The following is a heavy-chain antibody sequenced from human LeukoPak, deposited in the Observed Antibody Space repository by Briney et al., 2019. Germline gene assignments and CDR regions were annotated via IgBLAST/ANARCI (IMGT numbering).Heavy chain of an antibody. CDR1: GGSISSGDSS. CDR3: ARTPGYCSGTSCYIGY. V-gene: IGHV4-30-4*01. J-gene: IGHJ4*02. Sequence: PSRTLSLTCTVSGGSISSGDSSWSWIRQPPGTGLEWIGYIYSSGDTYYNPSLKSRVTISVDTSKNQFSLRLSSVTAADTAVYYCARTPGYCSGTSCYIGYWGQGTLVTVSS. CDR2: IYSSGDT. D-gene: IGHD2-2*02.